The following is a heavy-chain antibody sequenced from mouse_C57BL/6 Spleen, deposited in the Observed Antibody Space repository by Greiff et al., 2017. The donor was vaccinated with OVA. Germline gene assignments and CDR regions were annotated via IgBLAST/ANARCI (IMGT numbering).Heavy chain of an antibody. CDR1: GYSITSGYY. V-gene: IGHV3-6*01. J-gene: IGHJ4*01. CDR3: ARGLGRGAMDY. CDR2: ISYDGSN. D-gene: IGHD4-1*01. Sequence: DVKLQESGPGLVKPSQSLSLTCSVTGYSITSGYYWNWIRQFPGNKLEWMGYISYDGSNNYNPSLKNRISITRDTSKNQFFLKLNSVTTEDTATYYCARGLGRGAMDYWGQGTSVTVSS.